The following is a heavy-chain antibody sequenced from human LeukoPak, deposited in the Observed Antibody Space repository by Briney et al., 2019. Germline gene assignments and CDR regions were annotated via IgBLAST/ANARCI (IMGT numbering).Heavy chain of an antibody. Sequence: GGSLRLSCAASGFAFSSYAMSWVRQAPGKGLEWVSSISSSSSYIYYADSVKGRFTISRDNAKNSLYLQMNSLRAEDTAVYYCARGVYSSSLIDYWGQGTLVTVSS. CDR3: ARGVYSSSLIDY. V-gene: IGHV3-21*01. CDR1: GFAFSSYA. D-gene: IGHD6-6*01. J-gene: IGHJ4*02. CDR2: ISSSSSYI.